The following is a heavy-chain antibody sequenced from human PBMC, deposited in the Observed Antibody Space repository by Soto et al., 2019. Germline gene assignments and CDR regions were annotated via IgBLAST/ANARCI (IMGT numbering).Heavy chain of an antibody. CDR2: IYYSGST. CDR1: GGSISSYY. D-gene: IGHD6-13*01. CDR3: ARHPIAAAGPNGGDYFDY. J-gene: IGHJ4*02. Sequence: SETLSLTCTVSGGSISSYYWSWIRQPPGKGLEWIGYIYYSGSTNYNPSLKSRVTISVDTPKNQFSLKLSSVTAADTAVYYCARHPIAAAGPNGGDYFDYWGQGTLVTVSS. V-gene: IGHV4-59*08.